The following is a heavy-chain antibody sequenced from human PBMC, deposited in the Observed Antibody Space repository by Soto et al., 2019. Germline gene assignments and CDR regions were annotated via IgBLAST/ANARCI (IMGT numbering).Heavy chain of an antibody. CDR2: IDPSDSYT. CDR1: GYSFTSYW. Sequence: PGESLKISCKGSGYSFTSYWISWVRQMPGKGLEWMGRIDPSDSYTNYSPSFQGHVTISADKSISTAYLQWSSLKASDTAMYYCARHTRFGIAAAGTGMDVWGQGTTVTVSS. D-gene: IGHD6-13*01. CDR3: ARHTRFGIAAAGTGMDV. J-gene: IGHJ6*02. V-gene: IGHV5-10-1*01.